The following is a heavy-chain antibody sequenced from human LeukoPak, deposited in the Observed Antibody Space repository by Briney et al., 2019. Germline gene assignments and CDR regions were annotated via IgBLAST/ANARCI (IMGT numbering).Heavy chain of an antibody. CDR1: GFTFSSYS. V-gene: IGHV3-21*01. CDR2: ISSRGTYI. J-gene: IGHJ6*02. Sequence: GGSLRLSCAASGFTFSSYSMNWVRQAPGKGLEWVSSISSRGTYIYYADSVKGRFTISRDNAKNSLYLQMNSLRAEDTAVYYCARDKGKIAPGGTGYYYYGMDVWGQGTTVTVSS. D-gene: IGHD6-13*01. CDR3: ARDKGKIAPGGTGYYYYGMDV.